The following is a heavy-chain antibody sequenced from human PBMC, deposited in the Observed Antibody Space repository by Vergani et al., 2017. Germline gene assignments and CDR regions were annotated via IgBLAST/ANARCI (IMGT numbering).Heavy chain of an antibody. J-gene: IGHJ4*02. CDR3: AKQQLANYYFDY. Sequence: QVQLVESGGGLVKPGGSLRLSCAASGFTFRDYYMSWIRQAPGKGLEWVSYISSSSSYIYYADSVKGRFTISRDNAKNSLYLQMNSLRAEDTALYYCAKQQLANYYFDYWGQGTLVTVSS. CDR2: ISSSSSYI. D-gene: IGHD6-13*01. CDR1: GFTFRDYY. V-gene: IGHV3-11*05.